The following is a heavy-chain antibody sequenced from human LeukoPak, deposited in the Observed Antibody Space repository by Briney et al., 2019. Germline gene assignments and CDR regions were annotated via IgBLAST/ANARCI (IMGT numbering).Heavy chain of an antibody. V-gene: IGHV4-30-2*01. CDR2: MYHSGTT. CDR1: GGSISSGGYS. J-gene: IGHJ3*02. D-gene: IGHD3-22*01. Sequence: PSETLSLTCAVSGGSISSGGYSWSWLRQPPGKGLEWIGYMYHSGTTHYNPSLKSRVTISVDRSKYQFSLKLSSVTAADTAVYYCVRGYYYDSSGYWVRAFDIWGQGTMVTVSS. CDR3: VRGYYYDSSGYWVRAFDI.